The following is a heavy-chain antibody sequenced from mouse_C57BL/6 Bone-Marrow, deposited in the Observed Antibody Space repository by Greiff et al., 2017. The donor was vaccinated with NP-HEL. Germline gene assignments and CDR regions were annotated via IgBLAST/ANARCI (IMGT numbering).Heavy chain of an antibody. J-gene: IGHJ4*01. CDR1: GFTFSSYA. V-gene: IGHV5-9-1*02. CDR3: TRYYDSSGVYAMDY. Sequence: EVQGVESGEGLVKPGGSLKLSCAASGFTFSSYAMSWVRQTPEKRLEWVAYISSGGDYIYYADTVKGRFTISRDNARNTLYLQMSSLKSEDTAMYYCTRYYDSSGVYAMDYWGQGTSVTVSS. D-gene: IGHD2-4*01. CDR2: ISSGGDYI.